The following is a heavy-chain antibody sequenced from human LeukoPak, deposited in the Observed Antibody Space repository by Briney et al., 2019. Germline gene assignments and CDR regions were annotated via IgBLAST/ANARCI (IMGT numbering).Heavy chain of an antibody. J-gene: IGHJ4*02. D-gene: IGHD1-1*01. V-gene: IGHV3-23*01. CDR3: VTRGTTGTKYLEH. Sequence: GGSLRLSCAASGFTFSSYVMTWVRQAPGIGLEWVSTISAGGGSTYYADSVKGRFTISRDNSKNTLHLQMNSLRVGGTAVYYCVTRGTTGTKYLEHWGQGTLVTVSS. CDR2: ISAGGGST. CDR1: GFTFSSYV.